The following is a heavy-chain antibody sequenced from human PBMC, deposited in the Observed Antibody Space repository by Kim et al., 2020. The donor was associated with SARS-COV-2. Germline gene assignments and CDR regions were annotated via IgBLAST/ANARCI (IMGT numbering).Heavy chain of an antibody. Sequence: GGSLRLSCAASGFTFSSYGMHWVRQAPGKGLEWVAVISYDGSNKYYADSVKGRFTISRDNSKNTLYLQMNSLRAEDTAVYYCAKRYGVGASNAYFDYWGQGTLVTVSS. CDR1: GFTFSSYG. CDR2: ISYDGSNK. J-gene: IGHJ4*02. V-gene: IGHV3-30*18. CDR3: AKRYGVGASNAYFDY. D-gene: IGHD1-26*01.